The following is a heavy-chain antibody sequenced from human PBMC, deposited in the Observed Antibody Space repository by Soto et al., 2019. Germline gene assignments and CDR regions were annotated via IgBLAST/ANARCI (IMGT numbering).Heavy chain of an antibody. CDR1: GFTFTSYG. J-gene: IGHJ4*02. CDR3: VPVGGYGHASAPYS. V-gene: IGHV3-30*13. D-gene: IGHD3-16*01. Sequence: QAHLVESGGGVVQPGRSLRLSCAASGFTFTSYGMHWVRQAPGTRLEWVAVISYDGGLQHYADSVKGRFTISRDNSKNWVLLQRNSRRAEDTAVYYCVPVGGYGHASAPYSWGQGTLVSVSS. CDR2: ISYDGGLQ.